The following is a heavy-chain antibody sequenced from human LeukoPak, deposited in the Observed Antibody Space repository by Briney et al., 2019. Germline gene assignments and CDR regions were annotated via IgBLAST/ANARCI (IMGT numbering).Heavy chain of an antibody. CDR3: ARESGDRPGLPGC. V-gene: IGHV3-53*01. Sequence: GGSLRLSCAASGFTVSSNYMSWVRQAPGKGLEWGSTLYSGGNRYYADPVRGRFTISRDDSRNTLFLQMNNLRVEDTAVYYCARESGDRPGLPGCWGQGTLVTVSS. J-gene: IGHJ4*02. D-gene: IGHD1-26*01. CDR2: LYSGGNR. CDR1: GFTVSSNY.